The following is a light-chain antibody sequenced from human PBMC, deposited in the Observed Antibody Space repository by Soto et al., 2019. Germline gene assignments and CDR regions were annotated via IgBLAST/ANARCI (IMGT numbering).Light chain of an antibody. CDR3: HHYNNWWA. Sequence: EIVLTQSPATLSLSPGERATLSCRASQSVSSYLAWYQQKPGQAPRLLIYDASNRATGIPDRFSGSGSGTEFSLTINSLQSEDFAVYYCHHYNNWWAFGQGTKVDIK. CDR1: QSVSSY. J-gene: IGKJ1*01. CDR2: DAS. V-gene: IGKV3-15*01.